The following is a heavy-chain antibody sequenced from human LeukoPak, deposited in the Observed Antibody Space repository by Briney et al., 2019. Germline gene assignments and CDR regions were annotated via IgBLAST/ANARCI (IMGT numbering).Heavy chain of an antibody. J-gene: IGHJ6*03. CDR2: IYYSGST. V-gene: IGHV4-59*01. CDR1: GGSISSYY. CDR3: ARDRVGDYYYMDV. Sequence: SETLSLTCTVSGGSISSYYWSWIRQPPGKGLEWIGYIYYSGSTNYNPSLKSRVTISVDTSKNQFSLKLSSVTAADTAVYHCARDRVGDYYYMDVWGKGTTVTVSS.